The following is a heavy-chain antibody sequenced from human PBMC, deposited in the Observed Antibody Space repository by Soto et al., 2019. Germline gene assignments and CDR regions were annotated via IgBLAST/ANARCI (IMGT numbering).Heavy chain of an antibody. V-gene: IGHV4-30-4*01. Sequence: SETLSLTCTVSGGSISSGDYYWGWISQPPGKGLEWIGYIYYSWTTYYNPSLKSRVTISVDTSKNQFSLKVNSVTAADTAVYYCARALIQLWPHYYYGMDVWGQGTTVTVSS. J-gene: IGHJ6*02. CDR1: GGSISSGDYY. CDR3: ARALIQLWPHYYYGMDV. CDR2: IYYSWTT. D-gene: IGHD5-18*01.